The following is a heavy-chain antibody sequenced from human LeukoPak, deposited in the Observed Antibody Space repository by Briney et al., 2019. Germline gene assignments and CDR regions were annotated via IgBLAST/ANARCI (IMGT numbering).Heavy chain of an antibody. CDR2: IKQDGSEK. J-gene: IGHJ5*02. CDR1: GFTFSSYW. D-gene: IGHD3-3*01. V-gene: IGHV3-7*03. Sequence: GGSLRLSCAASGFTFSSYWMSWVRQAPGKGLEWVASIKQDGSEKHYVDSVKGRFTISRDNAKNSLYLQMDSLRDEDTAVYYCARDRRYDFWSGNNWFDPWGQGTQVTVSS. CDR3: ARDRRYDFWSGNNWFDP.